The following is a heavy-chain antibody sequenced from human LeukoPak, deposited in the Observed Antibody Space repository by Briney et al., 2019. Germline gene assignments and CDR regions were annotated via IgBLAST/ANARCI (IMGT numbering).Heavy chain of an antibody. V-gene: IGHV3-21*01. D-gene: IGHD3-10*01. CDR1: GFTFTSYG. CDR2: IDTSGSYI. CDR3: ARGRSITLLRGVAMSDGFDI. J-gene: IGHJ3*02. Sequence: GGSLRLSCTASGFTFTSYGMNWVRQAPGKGLEWVSFIDTSGSYIYYGDSLKGRVAISRDNAKNSLYLQMNGLRAEDTAVYYCARGRSITLLRGVAMSDGFDIWGQGAMVTVSS.